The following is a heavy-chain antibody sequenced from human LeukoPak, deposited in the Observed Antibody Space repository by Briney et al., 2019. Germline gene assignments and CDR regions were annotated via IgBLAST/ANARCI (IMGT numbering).Heavy chain of an antibody. CDR1: GDSISTYY. J-gene: IGHJ5*02. V-gene: IGHV4-4*09. CDR3: AKTGRPNNSGWYRWFDP. Sequence: PSETLSLTCTVSGDSISTYYWSWIRQPPGKGLEWIGCICNSGGTNYNPSLKSRVTISVDTSKNQFSLNLSSVTAADTAVYYCAKTGRPNNSGWYRWFDPWGQGTLVTVSP. CDR2: ICNSGGT. D-gene: IGHD6-19*01.